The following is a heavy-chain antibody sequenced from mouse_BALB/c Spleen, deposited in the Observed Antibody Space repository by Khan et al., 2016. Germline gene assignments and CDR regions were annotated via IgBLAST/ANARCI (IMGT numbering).Heavy chain of an antibody. CDR2: IDPANGNT. CDR1: GFNIKDTY. J-gene: IGHJ3*01. Sequence: VQLQQSGAELVKPGASVKLSCTASGFNIKDTYMHWVKQRPEQGLEWIGRIDPANGNTKYDPKFQGKATITADTSSNTAYLQLSSLTSDDTAVYYCASYGIFAYWGQGTLVTVSA. V-gene: IGHV14-3*02. CDR3: ASYGIFAY. D-gene: IGHD2-1*01.